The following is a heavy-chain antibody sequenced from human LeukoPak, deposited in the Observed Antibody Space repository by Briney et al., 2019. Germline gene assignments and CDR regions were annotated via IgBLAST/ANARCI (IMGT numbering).Heavy chain of an antibody. V-gene: IGHV3-48*01. CDR3: AKDLLRITMVRGVIGVGAFDI. D-gene: IGHD3-10*01. CDR1: GFTFSSYS. Sequence: PGGSLRLSCAASGFTFSSYSMNWVRQAPGKGLEWVSYISSSSSTIYYADSVKGRFTISRDNSKNTLYLQMNSLRAEDTAVYYCAKDLLRITMVRGVIGVGAFDIWGQGTMVTVSS. CDR2: ISSSSSTI. J-gene: IGHJ3*02.